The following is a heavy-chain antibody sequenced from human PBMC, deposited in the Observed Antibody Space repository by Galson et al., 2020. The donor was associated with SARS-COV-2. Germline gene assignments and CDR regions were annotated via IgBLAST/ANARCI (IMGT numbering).Heavy chain of an antibody. CDR1: GFTLSTYG. CDR2: IWYDGSYK. CDR3: ARGSSSHAFDI. Sequence: TGGYQRLPCEASGFTLSTYGKDWVRHAPAKGRAWVAVIWYDGSYKYYADSVKGRFTISRDNSKNTLYLQMNSLRADDTAVYYCARGSSSHAFDIWGQGTMVTVSS. D-gene: IGHD2-2*01. V-gene: IGHV3-33*01. J-gene: IGHJ3*02.